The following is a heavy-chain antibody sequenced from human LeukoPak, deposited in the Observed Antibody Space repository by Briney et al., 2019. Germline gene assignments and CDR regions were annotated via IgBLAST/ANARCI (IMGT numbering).Heavy chain of an antibody. CDR1: GFTFSNYW. J-gene: IGHJ4*02. V-gene: IGHV3-7*01. CDR2: IKRDGSEK. CDR3: ARDPGYSSGIIFDY. D-gene: IGHD5-18*01. Sequence: PGGSLRLSCAASGFTFSNYWMSWVRQAPGKGLEWVANIKRDGSEKYYVDSVKGRFTISRDNAKNSLYLQMDSLRAEDTAVYYCARDPGYSSGIIFDYRGQGTLVTVSS.